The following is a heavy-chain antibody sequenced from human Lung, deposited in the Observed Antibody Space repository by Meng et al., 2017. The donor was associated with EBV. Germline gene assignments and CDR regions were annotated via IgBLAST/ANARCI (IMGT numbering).Heavy chain of an antibody. D-gene: IGHD4-23*01. CDR3: ARGDGGNGPDY. CDR2: INPSGGST. CDR1: GYTFTNYY. V-gene: IGHV1-46*01. J-gene: IGHJ4*02. Sequence: QVQRVQSGAEVKKPGASVKVSCKASGYTFTNYYMHWVRQAPGQGLEWMGVINPSGGSTNYAQKFQGRLTMTRDTSTSTVYMELSSLRSEDTAVYYCARGDGGNGPDYWGQGTLVTVSS.